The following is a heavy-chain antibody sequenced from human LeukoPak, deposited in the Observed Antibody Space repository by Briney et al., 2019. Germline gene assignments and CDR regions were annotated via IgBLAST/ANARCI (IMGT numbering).Heavy chain of an antibody. CDR1: GDSISSGTYY. J-gene: IGHJ4*02. V-gene: IGHV4-39*07. D-gene: IGHD5-24*01. CDR2: IYYSGST. Sequence: PSEALSLTCTVSGDSISSGTYYWGWIRQPPGKGLEWIGSIYYSGSTYYNPSLKSRVTISVDTSKNQFSLKLRSVTAADTAVYYCARALSDGYNRMGGYFDYWGQGTLVTVSS. CDR3: ARALSDGYNRMGGYFDY.